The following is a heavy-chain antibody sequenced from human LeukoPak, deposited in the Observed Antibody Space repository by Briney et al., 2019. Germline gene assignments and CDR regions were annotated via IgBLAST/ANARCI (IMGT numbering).Heavy chain of an antibody. Sequence: PGGSLRLSCAASGFTFSSYSMNWVRQAPGKGLEWVSSISSSSAYIFYSDSVKGRFTISRDNAQSSLYLQMNSLRAEDTAVYYCARQAVARLFDLWGQGTMVAVSS. J-gene: IGHJ3*01. CDR3: ARQAVARLFDL. V-gene: IGHV3-21*06. CDR1: GFTFSSYS. CDR2: ISSSSAYI.